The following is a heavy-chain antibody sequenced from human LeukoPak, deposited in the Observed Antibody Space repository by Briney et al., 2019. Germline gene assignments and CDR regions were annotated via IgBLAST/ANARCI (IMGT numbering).Heavy chain of an antibody. Sequence: GRSLRLSCAASGFTFSSYGMHWVRQAPGQGLEWMGIINPGGGGTSYAQKFQGRVTMNRDTSTSTVYMELSSLRSEDTAVYYCARGSGRGRGEAFDIWGQGTVVTVSS. CDR1: GFTFSSYG. V-gene: IGHV1-46*01. CDR3: ARGSGRGRGEAFDI. D-gene: IGHD1-26*01. J-gene: IGHJ3*02. CDR2: INPGGGGT.